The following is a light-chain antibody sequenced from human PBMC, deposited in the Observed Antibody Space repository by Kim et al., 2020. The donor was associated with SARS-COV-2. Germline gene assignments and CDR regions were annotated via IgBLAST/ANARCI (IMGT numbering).Light chain of an antibody. CDR2: YAA. Sequence: IQMTQSPSTLSASVRDRVTITCRASQSISSWLAWYQQKPGRAPKLLIYYAASLESGVPSRFSGSVSGTEFTLTISSLQPDDFATYYCQQYSSSPFTFGQGTKLEI. J-gene: IGKJ2*01. V-gene: IGKV1-5*01. CDR1: QSISSW. CDR3: QQYSSSPFT.